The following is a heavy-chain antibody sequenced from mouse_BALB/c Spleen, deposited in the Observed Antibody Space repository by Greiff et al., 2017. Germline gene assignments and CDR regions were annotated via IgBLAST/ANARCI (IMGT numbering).Heavy chain of an antibody. J-gene: IGHJ3*01. CDR3: ASEGGPWFAY. Sequence: QESGPQLVRPGASVKISCKASGYSFTSYWMHWVKQRPGQGLEWIGMIDPSDSETRLNQKFKDKATLTVDKSSSTAYMQLSSPTSEDSAVYYCASEGGPWFAYWGQGTLVTVSA. CDR1: GYSFTSYW. CDR2: IDPSDSET. D-gene: IGHD3-3*01. V-gene: IGHV1-74*04.